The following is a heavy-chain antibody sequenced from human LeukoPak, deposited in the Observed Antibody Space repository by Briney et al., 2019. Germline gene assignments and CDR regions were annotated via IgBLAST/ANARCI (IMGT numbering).Heavy chain of an antibody. CDR3: AGGYSYGFGY. D-gene: IGHD5-18*01. J-gene: IGHJ4*02. CDR2: ISSSSSYI. Sequence: PGGSLRLSCAASGFTFSSHWMSWVRQAPGKGLEWVSSISSSSSYIYYADSVKGRFTISRDNAKNSLYLQMNSLRAEDTAVYYCAGGYSYGFGYWGQGTLVTVSS. V-gene: IGHV3-21*01. CDR1: GFTFSSHW.